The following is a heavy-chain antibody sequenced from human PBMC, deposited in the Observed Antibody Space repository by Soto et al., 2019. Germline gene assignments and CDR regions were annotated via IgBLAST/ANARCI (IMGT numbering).Heavy chain of an antibody. CDR2: INAGNGNT. J-gene: IGHJ4*02. D-gene: IGHD3-22*01. CDR3: ARGSGYYYWDDY. V-gene: IGHV1-3*01. CDR1: GYTFTSYA. Sequence: ASVKVSCKASGYTFTSYAMHWVRQAPGQRLEWMGWINAGNGNTKYSQKFQGRVTITRDTSASTAYMELSSLRSEDTAVYYCARGSGYYYWDDYWAQGTLVTGSS.